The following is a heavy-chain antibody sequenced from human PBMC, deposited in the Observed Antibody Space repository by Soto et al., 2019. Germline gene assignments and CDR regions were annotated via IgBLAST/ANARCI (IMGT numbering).Heavy chain of an antibody. CDR3: ARDLTPYCVGDCSLD. CDR1: GFTFITYA. J-gene: IGHJ4*02. CDR2: IWYDGSNK. Sequence: QVQLVESGGGVGQPGMSLRLSCATSGFTFITYAMHWVRQAPGKGLEWVADIWYDGSNKYYTDSVKGRFTISRDNSRNTLYLHMNSLRVEDTALYYCARDLTPYCVGDCSLDWGQGTLVTVSS. D-gene: IGHD2-21*02. V-gene: IGHV3-33*01.